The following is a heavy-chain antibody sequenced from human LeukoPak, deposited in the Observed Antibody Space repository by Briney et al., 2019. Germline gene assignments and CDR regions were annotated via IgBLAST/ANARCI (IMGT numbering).Heavy chain of an antibody. CDR3: ARGDGYNKGRYYFDY. D-gene: IGHD5-24*01. V-gene: IGHV1-69*10. CDR1: GGTFISYA. Sequence: GASVKVSCKASGGTFISYAISWVRQAPGQGLEWMGWISAYNGNTNYAQKFQGRVTITADKSTSTAYMEPSSLRSEDTAVYYCARGDGYNKGRYYFDYWGQGTLVTVSS. J-gene: IGHJ4*02. CDR2: ISAYNGNT.